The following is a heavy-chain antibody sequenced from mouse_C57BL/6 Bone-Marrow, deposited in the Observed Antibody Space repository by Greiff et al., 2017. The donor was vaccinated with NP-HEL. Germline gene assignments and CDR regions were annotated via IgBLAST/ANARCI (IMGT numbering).Heavy chain of an antibody. CDR1: GFTFSSYG. J-gene: IGHJ3*01. CDR3: ARQGVYYSNFAY. V-gene: IGHV5-6*02. D-gene: IGHD2-5*01. CDR2: ISSGGSYT. Sequence: EVKLVESGGDLVKPGGSLKLSCAASGFTFSSYGMSWVRQTPDKRLEWVATISSGGSYTYYPDSVKGRFTISRDNAKNTLYLQMSSLKSEDTAMYYCARQGVYYSNFAYWGQGTLVTVSA.